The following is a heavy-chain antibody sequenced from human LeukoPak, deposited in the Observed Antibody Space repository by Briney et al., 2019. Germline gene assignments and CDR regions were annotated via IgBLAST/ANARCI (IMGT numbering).Heavy chain of an antibody. CDR2: INPNSGGT. CDR3: ARVPAVAGFDY. J-gene: IGHJ4*02. V-gene: IGHV1-2*02. Sequence: ASVKVSCKASGYTFTSYGISWVRQAPGQGLEWMGWINPNSGGTNYAQKFQGRVTMTRDTSISTAYMELSRLRSDDTAVYYCARVPAVAGFDYWGQGTLVTVSS. D-gene: IGHD6-19*01. CDR1: GYTFTSYG.